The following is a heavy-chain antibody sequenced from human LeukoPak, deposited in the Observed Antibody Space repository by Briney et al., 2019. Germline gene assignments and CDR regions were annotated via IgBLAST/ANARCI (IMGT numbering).Heavy chain of an antibody. J-gene: IGHJ4*02. D-gene: IGHD3-9*01. V-gene: IGHV1-2*04. CDR3: AGGDEGLRYQNYFDH. CDR2: VNPNSGGT. CDR1: GYTLTGCY. Sequence: ASEKLSCKASGYTLTGCYLYWVRQAPGQGLEWMGWVNPNSGGTNYAKKFQGWVTMTRDTSISTAYMELSRLRSDDTAVYYCAGGDEGLRYQNYFDHWGQGTLVTVSS.